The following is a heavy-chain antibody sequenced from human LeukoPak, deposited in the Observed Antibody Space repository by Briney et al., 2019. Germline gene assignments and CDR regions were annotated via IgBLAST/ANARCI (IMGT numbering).Heavy chain of an antibody. V-gene: IGHV5-51*01. J-gene: IGHJ5*02. Sequence: GESLKISCKGSGYSFTSNWIGWGRQMPGKALEWMGIIYPGDSDTRYSPSFQGQVTISADKSISTAYLQWSSLKASDTAMYYCARLPSTGTTYWFDPWGQGTLVTVSS. CDR1: GYSFTSNW. CDR3: ARLPSTGTTYWFDP. CDR2: IYPGDSDT. D-gene: IGHD1-7*01.